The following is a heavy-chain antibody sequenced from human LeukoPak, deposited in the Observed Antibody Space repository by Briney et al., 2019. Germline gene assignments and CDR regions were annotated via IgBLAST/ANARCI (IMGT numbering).Heavy chain of an antibody. J-gene: IGHJ5*02. CDR3: TRDQNFYGSGRGFDP. D-gene: IGHD3-10*01. CDR2: ISYDGSNK. CDR1: GFTYSSYA. V-gene: IGHV3-30-3*01. Sequence: PGGSLRLSRAASGFTYSSYAMHWVRQAPGKGLEWVAVISYDGSNKYYADSVKGRSTISRDNAKNSLYLQMNSLRAEDTAIYYCTRDQNFYGSGRGFDPWGQGTLVTVSS.